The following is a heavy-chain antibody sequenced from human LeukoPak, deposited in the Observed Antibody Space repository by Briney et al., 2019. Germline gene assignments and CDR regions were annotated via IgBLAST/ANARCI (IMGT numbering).Heavy chain of an antibody. Sequence: PGGSLRLSCAASGFTFSSFSMNWVRQAPGKGLEWISYISSSGPTIYYADSVKGRFTISRDNAKNSVYLQMNSLRAEDTAVYYCTRGGAYYYYMDVWGKGTTVTVSS. CDR3: TRGGAYYYYMDV. CDR2: ISSSGPTI. V-gene: IGHV3-48*01. J-gene: IGHJ6*03. D-gene: IGHD4/OR15-4a*01. CDR1: GFTFSSFS.